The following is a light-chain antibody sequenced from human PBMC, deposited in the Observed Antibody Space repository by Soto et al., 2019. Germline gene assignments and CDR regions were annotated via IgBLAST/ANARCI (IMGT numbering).Light chain of an antibody. J-gene: IGLJ1*01. CDR1: SSDVGGYNY. CDR2: EVS. CDR3: SSYEGNISFV. V-gene: IGLV2-8*01. Sequence: QSALTQPPSASGSPGQSVTISCTGTSSDVGGYNYVSWYQQHPGKAPKLLIYEVSKWPSGVPDRFSGSKSGNTASLTVSGLQAEDEADYYCSSYEGNISFVFGTGTKVTGL.